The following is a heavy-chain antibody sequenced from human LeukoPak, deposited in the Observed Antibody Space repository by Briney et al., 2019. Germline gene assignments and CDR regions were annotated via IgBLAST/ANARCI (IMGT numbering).Heavy chain of an antibody. Sequence: PGGSLRLSCAASGFTFDDYAMHWVRQAPGKGLEWVSGISWNSGSIGYADSVKGRFTISRDYSKNTLYLHMNSLRAEDTAVYYCARDQAGSGHYADYWGQGTLVTVSS. CDR1: GFTFDDYA. V-gene: IGHV3-9*01. J-gene: IGHJ4*02. CDR2: ISWNSGSI. CDR3: ARDQAGSGHYADY. D-gene: IGHD3-10*01.